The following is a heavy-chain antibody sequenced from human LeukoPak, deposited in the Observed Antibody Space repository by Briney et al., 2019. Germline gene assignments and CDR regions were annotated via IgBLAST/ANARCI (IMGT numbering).Heavy chain of an antibody. CDR1: GGSFSGYY. Sequence: KPSETLSLTCAVYGGSFSGYYWSWIRQPPGKGLEWIGEINHSGSTNYNPSLKSRVTISVDTSKNQFSLKLSSATAADTAVYYCARGGRVVAATLRWFDPWGQGTLVTVSS. CDR2: INHSGST. CDR3: ARGGRVVAATLRWFDP. D-gene: IGHD2-15*01. J-gene: IGHJ5*02. V-gene: IGHV4-34*01.